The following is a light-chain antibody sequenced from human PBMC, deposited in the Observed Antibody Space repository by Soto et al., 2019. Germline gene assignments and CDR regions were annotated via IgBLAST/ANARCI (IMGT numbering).Light chain of an antibody. CDR3: QQYGTAPIT. CDR2: DAS. Sequence: EIGLTQAPGTLSFSPGERATLSFRASQRISNSYLAWYQQKPGQAPRLLLYDASSRATGIPDRFSGSASGTDFTLTISRLEPEDSAMYYCQQYGTAPITFGQGTRLEIK. CDR1: QRISNSY. V-gene: IGKV3-20*01. J-gene: IGKJ5*01.